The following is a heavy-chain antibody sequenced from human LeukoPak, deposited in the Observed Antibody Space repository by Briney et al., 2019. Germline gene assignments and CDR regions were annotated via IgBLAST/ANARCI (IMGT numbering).Heavy chain of an antibody. V-gene: IGHV6-1*01. Sequence: SQTLSLTCAISGDSVSSNSAAWNWIRQSPSRGLEWLGRTYYGSKWYNDYAVSVKSRITINPDTSKNQFSLQLNSVTPEDTAVYYCARDRCSGGSCYPVNWFDPWGQGTLVTVSS. CDR1: GDSVSSNSAA. CDR3: ARDRCSGGSCYPVNWFDP. J-gene: IGHJ5*02. CDR2: TYYGSKWYN. D-gene: IGHD2-15*01.